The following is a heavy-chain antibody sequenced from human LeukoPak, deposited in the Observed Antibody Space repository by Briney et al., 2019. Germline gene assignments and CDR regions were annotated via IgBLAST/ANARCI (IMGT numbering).Heavy chain of an antibody. CDR1: GFTFSSYG. V-gene: IGHV3-30*03. J-gene: IGHJ4*02. D-gene: IGHD1-26*01. CDR3: AREISGERTYYFDY. Sequence: PGGSLRLSCAASGFTFSSYGMHWVRQAPGKGLEWVAVISYDGSNKYYADSVKGRFTISRDNSKNTLYLQMNSLRAEDTAVYYCAREISGERTYYFDYWGQGTLVTVSS. CDR2: ISYDGSNK.